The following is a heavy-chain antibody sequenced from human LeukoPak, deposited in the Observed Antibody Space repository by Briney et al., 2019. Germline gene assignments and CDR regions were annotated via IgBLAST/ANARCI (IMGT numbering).Heavy chain of an antibody. D-gene: IGHD2-15*01. CDR1: GSTFTTNY. V-gene: IGHV1-46*01. Sequence: ASVKVSCKASGSTFTTNYMHWVRQPPGQGLGWMGIINLSGGGTNYAQKFQGRGTMTRDRSTSKVYMELSSLRSEDTAVYYCARDQRGIYYFDYWGQGTLVTVFS. CDR2: INLSGGGT. J-gene: IGHJ4*02. CDR3: ARDQRGIYYFDY.